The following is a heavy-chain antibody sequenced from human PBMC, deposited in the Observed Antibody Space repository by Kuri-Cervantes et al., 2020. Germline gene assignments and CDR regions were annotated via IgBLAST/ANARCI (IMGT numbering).Heavy chain of an antibody. V-gene: IGHV1-69*05. CDR2: IIPIFGTA. CDR3: AREAPSWYGSGDWYFDL. CDR1: GGTFSSYA. J-gene: IGHJ2*01. D-gene: IGHD3-10*01. Sequence: SVKVSCKASGGTFSSYAISWMRQAPGQGLEWMGGIIPIFGTANYAQKFQGRVTITRDTSASTAYMELSSLRSEDTAVYYCAREAPSWYGSGDWYFDLWGRGTLVTVSS.